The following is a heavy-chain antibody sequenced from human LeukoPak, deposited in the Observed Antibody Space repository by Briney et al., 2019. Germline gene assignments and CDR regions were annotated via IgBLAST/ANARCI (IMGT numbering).Heavy chain of an antibody. CDR2: ISSDGSNK. Sequence: GKSLRLSCEASGFIFSTYAMHWVRQAPGKGLEWLAVISSDGSNKYQVDSVKGRFTISRDNSKNTLYLEMDSVRLGDTAVYYCARDDILVGATTLDFWGQATLVTVST. D-gene: IGHD1-26*01. CDR1: GFIFSTYA. CDR3: ARDDILVGATTLDF. J-gene: IGHJ4*02. V-gene: IGHV3-30*04.